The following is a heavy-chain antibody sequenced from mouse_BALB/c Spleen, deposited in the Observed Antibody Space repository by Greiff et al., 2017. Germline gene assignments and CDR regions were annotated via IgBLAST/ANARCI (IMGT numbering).Heavy chain of an antibody. CDR1: GYSITSDYA. D-gene: IGHD2-4*01. CDR2: ISYSGST. V-gene: IGHV3-2*02. J-gene: IGHJ3*01. CDR3: ARAGDYDDVRGFAY. Sequence: DVHLVESGPGLVKPSQSLSLTCTVTGYSITSDYAWNWIRQFPGNKLEWMGYISYSGSTSYNPSLKSRISITRDTSKNQFFLQLNSVTTEDTATYYCARAGDYDDVRGFAYWGQGTLVTVSA.